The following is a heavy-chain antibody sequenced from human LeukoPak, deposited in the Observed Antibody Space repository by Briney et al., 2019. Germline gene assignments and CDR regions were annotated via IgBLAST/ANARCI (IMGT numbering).Heavy chain of an antibody. J-gene: IGHJ4*02. D-gene: IGHD3-22*01. CDR2: IYYSGST. CDR3: ARGIVVVTEYYFDY. V-gene: IGHV4-4*02. CDR1: GGSISRSVW. Sequence: SETLSLTCAVSGGSISRSVWWSWVRQPPGKGLEWIGYIYYSGSTNYNPSLKSRVTISVDTSKNQFSLKLSSVTAADTAVYYCARGIVVVTEYYFDYWGQGTLVTVSS.